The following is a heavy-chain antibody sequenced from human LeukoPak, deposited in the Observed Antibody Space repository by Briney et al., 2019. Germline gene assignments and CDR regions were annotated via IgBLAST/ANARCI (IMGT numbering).Heavy chain of an antibody. D-gene: IGHD3-22*01. Sequence: SETLSLTCTVSGGSISSYYWSWIRQPPGKGLEWIGYIYYSGSTNYNPSLKSRVTISVDTSKNQFSLKLSSVTAADTAVYYCARGDSSGYHPGGLDYRGQGTLVTVSS. CDR1: GGSISSYY. J-gene: IGHJ4*02. CDR2: IYYSGST. V-gene: IGHV4-59*12. CDR3: ARGDSSGYHPGGLDY.